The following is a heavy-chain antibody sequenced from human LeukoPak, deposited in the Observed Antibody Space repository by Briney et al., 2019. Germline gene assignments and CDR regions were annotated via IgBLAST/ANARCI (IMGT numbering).Heavy chain of an antibody. Sequence: SETLSLTCTVSGGSISSYYWSWIRQPPGNGLEWIGYIYYSGSTNYNPSLKSRVTISVDTPKNQFSLKLSSVTAADTAVYYCARAGSADSYYYYMDVWGKGTTVTVSS. V-gene: IGHV4-59*01. CDR3: ARAGSADSYYYYMDV. D-gene: IGHD3/OR15-3a*01. CDR1: GGSISSYY. CDR2: IYYSGST. J-gene: IGHJ6*03.